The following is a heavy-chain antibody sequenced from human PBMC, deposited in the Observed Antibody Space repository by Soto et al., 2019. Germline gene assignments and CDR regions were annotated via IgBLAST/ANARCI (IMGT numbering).Heavy chain of an antibody. CDR2: ISYDGSNK. Sequence: LRLSCGASGXTFRSYAMHWVRQTPGKGLEWVAVISYDGSNKHYADSVKGRFSISRDNSKNMLYLQMDSLSTEDTAVYYCVRSMIIVVRLIGLDYWGQGTLVTVSS. V-gene: IGHV3-30-3*01. J-gene: IGHJ4*02. CDR1: GXTFRSYA. CDR3: VRSMIIVVRLIGLDY. D-gene: IGHD3-22*01.